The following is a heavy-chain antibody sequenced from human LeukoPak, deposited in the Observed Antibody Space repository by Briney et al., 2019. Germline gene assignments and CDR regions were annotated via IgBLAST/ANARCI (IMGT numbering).Heavy chain of an antibody. CDR2: INPNSGGT. CDR1: GYTFTGYY. CDR3: ARRRTRYCSSTSCYTGRDWFDP. J-gene: IGHJ5*02. Sequence: ASVKVSCKASGYTFTGYYMHWVRQAPGQGLEWMGWINPNSGGTNYAQKFQGRVTMTRDTSISTAYMELSRLRSDDTAVYYCARRRTRYCSSTSCYTGRDWFDPWGQGTLVTVSS. D-gene: IGHD2-2*02. V-gene: IGHV1-2*02.